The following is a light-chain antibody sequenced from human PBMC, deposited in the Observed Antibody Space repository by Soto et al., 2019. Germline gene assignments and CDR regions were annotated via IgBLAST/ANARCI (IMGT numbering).Light chain of an antibody. CDR1: QSVRKN. CDR2: DAS. Sequence: MRQFLVTLSACPRERATLSCRASQSVRKNLAWYQHKPGQVPRLLIYDASNRATGVPVRFSGSGSETEFTLTISSLQSEDFAVYYCHQDSNWPLTFGGGTKVDIK. CDR3: HQDSNWPLT. V-gene: IGKV3-15*01. J-gene: IGKJ4*01.